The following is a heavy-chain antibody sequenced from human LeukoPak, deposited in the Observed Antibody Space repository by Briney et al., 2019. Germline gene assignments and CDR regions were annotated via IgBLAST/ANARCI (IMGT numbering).Heavy chain of an antibody. CDR2: IRYDESNK. D-gene: IGHD6-19*01. CDR1: GFIFSNYG. V-gene: IGHV3-30*02. J-gene: IGHJ5*02. Sequence: PGGSLRLSCAASGFIFSNYGMHWVRQAPGKGLEWVAFIRYDESNKFYADSVEGRFTISRDNSKNILFLQMNSLRAEDTAVYYCATMQWLEGVDWFDPWGQGTLVTVSS. CDR3: ATMQWLEGVDWFDP.